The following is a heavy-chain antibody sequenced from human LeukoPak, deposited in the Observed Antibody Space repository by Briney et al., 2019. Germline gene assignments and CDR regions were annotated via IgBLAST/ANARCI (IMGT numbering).Heavy chain of an antibody. D-gene: IGHD2-15*01. V-gene: IGHV4-59*01. CDR2: MHYTGST. CDR1: GESMSGFY. J-gene: IGHJ4*02. Sequence: PSETLSLTCTVSGESMSGFYWNWIRQPPGKGLEWIGYMHYTGSTNYNPSLKSRVTISIDTSKNQFSLKLSSVTAADTAVYYCARSRLGYCSGGSCSEVDYWGQGTLVTVSS. CDR3: ARSRLGYCSGGSCSEVDY.